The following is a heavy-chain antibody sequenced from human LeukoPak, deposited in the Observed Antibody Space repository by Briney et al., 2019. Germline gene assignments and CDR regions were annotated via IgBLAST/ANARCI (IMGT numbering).Heavy chain of an antibody. CDR3: ARLPMAVTPHVDY. Sequence: KPSETLSLTCTVSGGSITSYYRSWLRQSPGKGLEWIGFMYYSGTTNYNSSLKSRVTISLGMSKNQFSLKLSSVTAADTAVYYCARLPMAVTPHVDYWGQGTLVTVSS. J-gene: IGHJ4*02. D-gene: IGHD2-21*02. CDR2: MYYSGTT. CDR1: GGSITSYY. V-gene: IGHV4-59*01.